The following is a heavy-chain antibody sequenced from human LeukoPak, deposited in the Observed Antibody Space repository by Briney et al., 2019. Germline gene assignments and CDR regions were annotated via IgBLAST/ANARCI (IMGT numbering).Heavy chain of an antibody. V-gene: IGHV4-4*07. CDR1: GASISTYY. CDR2: IYTSEST. CDR3: ARSYYYDSSGYPPTTYFDY. Sequence: PSETLSLTCTVSGASISTYYWSWIRQPAGKGLEWIGHIYTSESTNYNPSLKSRVTISVDTSKNQFSLKLSSVTAADTAVYYCARSYYYDSSGYPPTTYFDYWGQGTLVTVSS. J-gene: IGHJ4*02. D-gene: IGHD3-22*01.